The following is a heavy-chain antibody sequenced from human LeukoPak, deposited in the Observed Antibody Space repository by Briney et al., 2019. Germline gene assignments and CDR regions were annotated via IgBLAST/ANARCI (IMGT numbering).Heavy chain of an antibody. Sequence: SETLSLTCAVYGGSFSGYYWSWIRQPPGKGLEWIGEINHSGSTNYNPSLKSRVTISVDTSKNQFSLKLSSVTAADTAVYYCARNWNYVYYYGMNVWGQGTTVTVSS. CDR2: INHSGST. D-gene: IGHD1-7*01. CDR1: GGSFSGYY. CDR3: ARNWNYVYYYGMNV. J-gene: IGHJ6*02. V-gene: IGHV4-34*01.